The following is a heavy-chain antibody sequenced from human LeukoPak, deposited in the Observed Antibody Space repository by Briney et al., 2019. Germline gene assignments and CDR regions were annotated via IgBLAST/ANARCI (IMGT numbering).Heavy chain of an antibody. J-gene: IGHJ6*04. CDR3: ARDGTGIFGMDV. CDR1: GFTFSSYG. CDR2: IWYDGSNK. Sequence: GGSLRLSCAASGFTFSSYGMHWVRQAPGKGLEWVAVIWYDGSNKYYADSVKGRFTISRDNSKNTLYLQMNSLRAEDTAVYYCARDGTGIFGMDVWGEGATVTVSS. V-gene: IGHV3-33*01.